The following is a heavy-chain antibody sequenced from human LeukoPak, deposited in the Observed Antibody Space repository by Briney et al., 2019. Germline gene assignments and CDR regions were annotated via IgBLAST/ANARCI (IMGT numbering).Heavy chain of an antibody. J-gene: IGHJ6*02. CDR3: AKDRSPEYDFWSGYQDYYYGMDV. CDR1: GFTFSSYA. D-gene: IGHD3-3*01. Sequence: QSGGSLRLSCAASGFTFSSYAMSWVRQAPGKGLEWVSAISGSGGSTYYADSVKGRFTISRDNSKNTLYLQMNSLRAEDTAVYYCAKDRSPEYDFWSGYQDYYYGMDVWGQGTTVTVSS. CDR2: ISGSGGST. V-gene: IGHV3-23*01.